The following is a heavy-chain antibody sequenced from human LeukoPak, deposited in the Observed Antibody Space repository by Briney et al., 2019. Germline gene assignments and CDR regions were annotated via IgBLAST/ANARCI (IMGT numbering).Heavy chain of an antibody. D-gene: IGHD2-15*01. CDR2: VDTGDGDK. V-gene: IGHV1-24*01. CDR1: GNTLAQVS. CDR3: VSGNCNGGRCSIRLDF. J-gene: IGHJ4*02. Sequence: GASVKVTCKVSGNTLAQVSIHWVRQAPGPGNEWMGGVDTGDGDKFYSEKLQGRITMVEDFSTATASMELRNLPCEDTAVYYCVSGNCNGGRCSIRLDFWGQGSLISVST.